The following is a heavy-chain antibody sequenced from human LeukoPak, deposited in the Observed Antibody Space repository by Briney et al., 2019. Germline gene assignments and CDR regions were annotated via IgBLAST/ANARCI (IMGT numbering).Heavy chain of an antibody. D-gene: IGHD3-3*01. V-gene: IGHV3-30*02. Sequence: SGGSLRLSCAASGFTFSSYGMHWLRQAPGKGLEWVAFIQYDGSNKYYADSVKGRFTISRDNSKITLYLQMNSLRTEDTAMYYCAKGVTIFGVVIMGYFDYWGQGTLVTVSS. CDR3: AKGVTIFGVVIMGYFDY. J-gene: IGHJ4*02. CDR1: GFTFSSYG. CDR2: IQYDGSNK.